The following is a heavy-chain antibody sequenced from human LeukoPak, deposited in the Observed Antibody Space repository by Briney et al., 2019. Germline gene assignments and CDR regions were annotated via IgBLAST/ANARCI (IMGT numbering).Heavy chain of an antibody. CDR1: GFTFSSYS. CDR3: ARVYYYASGSRWGDYFDY. J-gene: IGHJ4*02. CDR2: IKQDGSEK. D-gene: IGHD3-10*01. Sequence: GGSLRLSCAASGFTFSSYSINWVRQAPGKGLEWVANIKQDGSEKYYVDSVKGRFTISRDNAKNSLYLQMNSLRAEDTAVYYCARVYYYASGSRWGDYFDYWGQGTLVTVSS. V-gene: IGHV3-7*01.